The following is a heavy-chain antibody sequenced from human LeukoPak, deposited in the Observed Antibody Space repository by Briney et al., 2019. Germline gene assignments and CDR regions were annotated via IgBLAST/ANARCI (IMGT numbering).Heavy chain of an antibody. V-gene: IGHV3-21*01. CDR1: GFTFSSYS. D-gene: IGHD6-19*01. J-gene: IGHJ4*02. CDR3: AREIQYSSGWYGGCDY. CDR2: ISSSSSYI. Sequence: GGSLGLSCAASGFTFSSYSMNWVRQAPGKGLEWVSSISSSSSYIYYAGSVKGRFTISRDNAKNSLYLQMNSLRAEDTAVYYCAREIQYSSGWYGGCDYWGQGTLVTVSS.